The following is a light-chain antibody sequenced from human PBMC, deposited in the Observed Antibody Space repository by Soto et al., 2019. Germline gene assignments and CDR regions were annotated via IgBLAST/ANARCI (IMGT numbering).Light chain of an antibody. J-gene: IGLJ7*01. CDR3: CSYAGSSTSM. Sequence: QSALTQPASVSGSPGQSITISCTGTSSDVGSYNLVSWYQQHPGKAPKLMIYEVTKRPSGVSILFSGSKSGNTASLTISGLQAEDEADYYCCSYAGSSTSMFGGGTQLTVL. CDR2: EVT. V-gene: IGLV2-23*02. CDR1: SSDVGSYNL.